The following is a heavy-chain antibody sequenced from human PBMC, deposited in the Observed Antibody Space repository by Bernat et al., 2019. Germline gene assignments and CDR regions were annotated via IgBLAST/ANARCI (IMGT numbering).Heavy chain of an antibody. CDR3: ARDRGDIVATGAEDYFDY. V-gene: IGHV4-30-4*01. J-gene: IGHJ4*02. CDR1: GGSISSGDYY. Sequence: QVQLQESGPGLVKPSQTLSLTCTVSGGSISSGDYYWSWIRQPPGKGLEWIGYIYYSGSTYYNPSLKSRVTISVDTSKNQFSLKLSSVTAADTAVYYCARDRGDIVATGAEDYFDYWGQGTLVTVSS. CDR2: IYYSGST. D-gene: IGHD5-12*01.